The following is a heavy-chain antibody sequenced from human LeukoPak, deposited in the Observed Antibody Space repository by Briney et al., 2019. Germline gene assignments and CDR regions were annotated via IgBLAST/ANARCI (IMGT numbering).Heavy chain of an antibody. J-gene: IGHJ4*02. Sequence: GGSLRLSCAASGFTFSTYEMNWVRQAPGKGLDWVSSISFSSSYIYYADSLRGRFTISRDNAKNSLYLQMDSLRAEDTAVYYCASSPSFEKIFDYWGQGTLVTVSS. CDR3: ASSPSFEKIFDY. CDR1: GFTFSTYE. V-gene: IGHV3-21*01. CDR2: ISFSSSYI.